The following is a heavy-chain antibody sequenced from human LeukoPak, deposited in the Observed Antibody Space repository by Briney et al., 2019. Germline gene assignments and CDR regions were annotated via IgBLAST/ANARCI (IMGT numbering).Heavy chain of an antibody. J-gene: IGHJ4*02. CDR1: GFTFSDYY. V-gene: IGHV3-11*04. D-gene: IGHD4-11*01. CDR3: ARDWYSNYLHY. CDR2: ISSSGSTI. Sequence: GGSLRLSCAASGFTFSDYYMSWIRQAPGKGLEWVSYISSSGSTIYYADSVKGRFTISRDNAKNSLYLQMHSLRAEDTAVYYCARDWYSNYLHYWGQGTLVTVSS.